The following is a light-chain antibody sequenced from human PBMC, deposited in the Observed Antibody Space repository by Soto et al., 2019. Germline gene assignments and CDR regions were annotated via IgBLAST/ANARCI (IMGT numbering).Light chain of an antibody. CDR1: QSVSSSY. J-gene: IGKJ2*01. Sequence: EIVLTQSPGTLSLSPGERATLSCRASQSVSSSYLAWYQQKPGQAPRLLIYGASSRATGIPDRFSGSGSGXXXXXXXXRLEPEDFAVYYCQQYGSSPLIIYTCGQGTKLEIK. CDR3: QQYGSSPLIIYT. V-gene: IGKV3-20*01. CDR2: GAS.